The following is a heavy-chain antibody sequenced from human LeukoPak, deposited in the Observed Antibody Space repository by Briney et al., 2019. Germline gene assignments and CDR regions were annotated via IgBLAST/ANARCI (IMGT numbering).Heavy chain of an antibody. CDR2: ISGSGGST. V-gene: IGHV3-23*01. CDR3: AKGPGYSSGWYRYYYYGMDV. D-gene: IGHD6-19*01. Sequence: GGSLRLSCAASGFTFSSYAMSWVRQAPGKGLEWVSAISGSGGSTYYADSVKGRFTISRDNSKNTLYLQMNSLRAGDTAVYYCAKGPGYSSGWYRYYYYGMDVWGQGTTVTVSS. CDR1: GFTFSSYA. J-gene: IGHJ6*02.